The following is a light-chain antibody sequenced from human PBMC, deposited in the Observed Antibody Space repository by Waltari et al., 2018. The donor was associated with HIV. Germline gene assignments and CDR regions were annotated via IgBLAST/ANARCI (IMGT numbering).Light chain of an antibody. CDR1: ESVHSN. CDR2: AAS. J-gene: IGKJ2*01. CDR3: QQYHKRHET. Sequence: ELLMPQSPATLSVSPGGGANLSCRASESVHSNLAWFQHKPGQAPRLLIYAASYRATGVPDRFSASGSGTDFTLTIRSLQSEDFAIYFCQQYHKRHETFGQGTKLEIK. V-gene: IGKV3-15*01.